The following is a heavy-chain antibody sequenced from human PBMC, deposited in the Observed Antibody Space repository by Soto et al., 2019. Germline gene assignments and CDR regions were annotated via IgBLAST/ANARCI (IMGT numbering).Heavy chain of an antibody. CDR1: GGSISSYY. CDR2: IYYSWST. Sequence: QVQLQESGPGLVKPSETLSLTCTVSGGSISSYYWSWIRQPPGKGLEWMGDIYYSWSTNYNPFLKSRVTISVDTSKNQFSLKLSSVTAADTAVYYCAREESGTDYWGQGTLVTVSS. V-gene: IGHV4-59*01. D-gene: IGHD1-1*01. J-gene: IGHJ4*02. CDR3: AREESGTDY.